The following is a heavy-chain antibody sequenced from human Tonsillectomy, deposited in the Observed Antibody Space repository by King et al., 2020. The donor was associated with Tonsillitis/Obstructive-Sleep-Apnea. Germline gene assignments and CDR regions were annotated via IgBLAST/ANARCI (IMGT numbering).Heavy chain of an antibody. CDR3: TTDPGITIFGVVTDY. V-gene: IGHV3-15*01. D-gene: IGHD3-3*01. J-gene: IGHJ4*02. CDR1: GSTVSNFW. Sequence: VQLVESGGGLVKPGGSLRLSCAAPGSTVSNFWMSWVRQAPGKGLEWVGSITSKTDGGTTDYAAPVKGRFTISRDDSKNTLYLQMNSLKTEDTAVYYCTTDPGITIFGVVTDYWGQGTLVTVSS. CDR2: ITSKTDGGTT.